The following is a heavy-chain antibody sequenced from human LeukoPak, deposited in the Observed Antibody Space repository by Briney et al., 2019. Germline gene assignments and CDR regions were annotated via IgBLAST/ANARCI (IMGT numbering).Heavy chain of an antibody. Sequence: GGSLRLSCELSTFTFCSYGMHWVRQAPGKGLEWVAFIQYDGSKRYYADSVKGRFTISRDNSKNTLYPQMNSLRPEDTALYYCTTTMYGSAWSPFDYWGRGTLVTVSS. V-gene: IGHV3-30*02. CDR2: IQYDGSKR. CDR3: TTTMYGSAWSPFDY. J-gene: IGHJ4*02. CDR1: TFTFCSYG. D-gene: IGHD6-19*01.